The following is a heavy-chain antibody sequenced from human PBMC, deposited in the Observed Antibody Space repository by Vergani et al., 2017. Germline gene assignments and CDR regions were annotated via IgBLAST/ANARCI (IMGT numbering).Heavy chain of an antibody. CDR3: AGLPDSSTPLRYGLDV. V-gene: IGHV5-51*01. CDR1: GYTFTDYW. D-gene: IGHD6-13*01. CDR2: VYARDSIT. Sequence: EVQLVQSGAEVKKPGESLKISCEGSGYTFTDYWVGWVRQKPGKGLEWMGVVYARDSITRYSLSFEGQVTISADKSINTAYLEWDSLRASDSAMYYCAGLPDSSTPLRYGLDVWGRGTTVTVSS. J-gene: IGHJ6*02.